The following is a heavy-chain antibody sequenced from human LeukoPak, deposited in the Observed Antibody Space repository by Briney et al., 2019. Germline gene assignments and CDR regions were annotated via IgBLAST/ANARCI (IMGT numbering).Heavy chain of an antibody. D-gene: IGHD6-13*01. Sequence: PGGSLRLSCAASGFTFSSYSMNWVRQAPGKGLEWVSYISPSSSIIYYADSVKGRFTISRDNAKNSLYLQMNSLRAEDTAVYYCARQAGFFDYWGQGTLVTVSS. J-gene: IGHJ4*02. CDR1: GFTFSSYS. CDR3: ARQAGFFDY. CDR2: ISPSSSII. V-gene: IGHV3-48*04.